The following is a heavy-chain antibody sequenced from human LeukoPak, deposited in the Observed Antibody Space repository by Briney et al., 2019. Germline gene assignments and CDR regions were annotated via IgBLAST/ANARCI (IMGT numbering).Heavy chain of an antibody. D-gene: IGHD3-3*01. CDR1: GFTFSSYA. CDR3: AREPTSSGWFDT. V-gene: IGHV3-23*01. CDR2: ISGGGGRT. J-gene: IGHJ5*02. Sequence: GGSLRLSCAASGFTFSSYAMSWVRQAPGMGLEWVSAISGGGGRTYFADSLKGRFTISRDNSKNTLYIQMNSLRAEDTAVYYCAREPTSSGWFDTWGQGTLVTVSS.